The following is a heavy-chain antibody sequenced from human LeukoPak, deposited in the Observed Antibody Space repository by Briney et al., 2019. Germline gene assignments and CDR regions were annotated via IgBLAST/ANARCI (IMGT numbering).Heavy chain of an antibody. CDR3: ARRGGTYRNSWYSFDI. V-gene: IGHV1-2*02. CDR1: GYTFTDHY. J-gene: IGHJ3*02. CDR2: IKPDSGGT. Sequence: ASVKVSCKASGYTFTDHYMHWVRQAPGQGPEWMGWIKPDSGGTNYAQKFQGRVTMTRDTSISTAYMELSSLRSDDTAVYYCARRGGTYRNSWYSFDIWGQGTMVTVSS. D-gene: IGHD6-13*01.